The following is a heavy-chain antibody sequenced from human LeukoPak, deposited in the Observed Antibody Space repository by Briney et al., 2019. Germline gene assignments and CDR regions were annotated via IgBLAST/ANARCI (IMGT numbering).Heavy chain of an antibody. Sequence: PGGSLRLSCAASGFTFNIYSMNWVRQAPGKGLVWVSRINSDGSSTSYADSVKGRFTISRDNAKNTLYLQMNSLRAEDTAVYYCARGYYGSGRLDWGQGTLVTVSS. V-gene: IGHV3-74*01. CDR3: ARGYYGSGRLD. CDR1: GFTFNIYS. CDR2: INSDGSST. J-gene: IGHJ4*02. D-gene: IGHD3-10*01.